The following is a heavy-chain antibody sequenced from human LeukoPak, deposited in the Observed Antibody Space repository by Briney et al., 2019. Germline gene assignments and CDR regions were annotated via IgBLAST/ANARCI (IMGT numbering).Heavy chain of an antibody. CDR3: ARDKEEMVRAPYAFGI. D-gene: IGHD3-10*01. CDR2: IKQDESEK. V-gene: IGHV3-7*01. Sequence: GGSLRLSCAVSGFTFSKYWMTWVRQAPGKGLEWVANIKQDESEKYYGDSVKGRFTVSRDNAKNSLYLQMNSLRAEDTAVYYCARDKEEMVRAPYAFGIWGQGTMVTVSS. J-gene: IGHJ3*02. CDR1: GFTFSKYW.